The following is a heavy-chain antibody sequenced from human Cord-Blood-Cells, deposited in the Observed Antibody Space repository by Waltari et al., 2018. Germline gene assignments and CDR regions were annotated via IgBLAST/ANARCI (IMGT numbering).Heavy chain of an antibody. Sequence: QVQLQESGPGLVKHSQTLSLTCTVSGGSISRGGYYWSWIRQPPGKGLEWMGYIYYSGSTYYNPSLKSRVTISVDTSKNQFSLKLSSVTAADTAVYYCARGTGERGYYYYYYGMDVWGQGTTVTVSS. CDR3: ARGTGERGYYYYYYGMDV. D-gene: IGHD7-27*01. J-gene: IGHJ6*02. V-gene: IGHV4-31*03. CDR2: IYYSGST. CDR1: GGSISRGGYY.